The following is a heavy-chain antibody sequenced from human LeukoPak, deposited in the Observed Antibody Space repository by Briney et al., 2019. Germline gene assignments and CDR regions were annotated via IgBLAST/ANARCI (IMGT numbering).Heavy chain of an antibody. V-gene: IGHV4-39*02. Sequence: SETLSLTCSVSGGSISNALYYWGWIRQAAGKGLEWIGSILHSGNTYYNPSLKGRVTLSVDTSKDHFSMRLRSVTAAGTALYFCAGVIRTGLVSGDWFDPWSQGTLVTVSS. D-gene: IGHD5-18*01. J-gene: IGHJ5*02. CDR2: ILHSGNT. CDR1: GGSISNALYY. CDR3: AGVIRTGLVSGDWFDP.